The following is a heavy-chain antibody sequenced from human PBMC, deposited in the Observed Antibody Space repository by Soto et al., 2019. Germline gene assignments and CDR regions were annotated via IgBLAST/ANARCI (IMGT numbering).Heavy chain of an antibody. CDR1: GFTFSSYG. D-gene: IGHD1-26*01. Sequence: GGSLRLSCAASGFTFSSYGMHWVRQAPGKGLEWVAVISYDGSNKYYADSVKGRFTISRDNSKNTLYLQMNSLRAEDTAVYYCAKDRVGATNYYYGMDVWGQGTTVTVSS. CDR2: ISYDGSNK. V-gene: IGHV3-30*18. CDR3: AKDRVGATNYYYGMDV. J-gene: IGHJ6*02.